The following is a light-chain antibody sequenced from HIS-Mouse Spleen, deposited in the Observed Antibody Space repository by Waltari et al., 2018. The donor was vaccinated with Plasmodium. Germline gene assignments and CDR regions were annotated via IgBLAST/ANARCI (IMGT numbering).Light chain of an antibody. CDR1: SSNIGAGYY. V-gene: IGLV1-40*01. CDR2: GNS. Sequence: QSVLTQPPSVSGATGQRVTISCTGSSSNIGAGYYVHWYQQLPGTAPKLLIYGNSNRPSGVPDRFSGSKSGTSASLAITGLQAEDEADYYCQSYDSSLSGSVFGGGTKLTVL. CDR3: QSYDSSLSGSV. J-gene: IGLJ3*02.